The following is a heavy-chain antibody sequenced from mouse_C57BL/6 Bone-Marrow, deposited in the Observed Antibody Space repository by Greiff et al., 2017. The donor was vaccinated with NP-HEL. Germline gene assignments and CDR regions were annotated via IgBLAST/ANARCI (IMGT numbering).Heavy chain of an antibody. CDR2: SRNKANDYTT. Sequence: EVMLVESGGGLVQSGRSLRLSCATSGFTFSDFYMEWVRQAPGKGLEWIAASRNKANDYTTEYSASVKGRFIVSRDTSQSILYLQMNALRAEDTAIYYCARDVVYYDYAFAYWGQGTLVTVSA. CDR1: GFTFSDFY. V-gene: IGHV7-1*01. CDR3: ARDVVYYDYAFAY. J-gene: IGHJ3*01. D-gene: IGHD2-4*01.